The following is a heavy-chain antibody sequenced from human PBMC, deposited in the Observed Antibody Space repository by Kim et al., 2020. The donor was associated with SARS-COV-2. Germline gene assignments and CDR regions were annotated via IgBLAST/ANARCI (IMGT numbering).Heavy chain of an antibody. D-gene: IGHD3-9*01. V-gene: IGHV3-23*01. CDR2: ISGSGGST. Sequence: GGSLRLSCAASGFTFSSYAMSWVRQAPGKGLEWVSAISGSGGSTYYADSVKGRFTISRDNSKNTLYLQMNSLRAEDTAVYYCAKDSYYDILTGPRGYWGQGTLVTVSS. CDR3: AKDSYYDILTGPRGY. J-gene: IGHJ4*02. CDR1: GFTFSSYA.